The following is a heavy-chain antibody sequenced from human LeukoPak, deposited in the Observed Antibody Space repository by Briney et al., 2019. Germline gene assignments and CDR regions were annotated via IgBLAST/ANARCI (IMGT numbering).Heavy chain of an antibody. CDR2: IYYSGST. D-gene: IGHD3-10*01. V-gene: IGHV4-31*03. CDR3: ARSVYGSGSYYLDY. CDR1: GGSISSGRYY. Sequence: SETLCLTRTVSGGSISSGRYYWSWIRQHPGKGLEWIGNIYYSGSTYYNPSLKSRVSISVDTSKNHFSLKLRSVTAADTAVFYCARSVYGSGSYYLDYWGQGTLVTVSS. J-gene: IGHJ4*02.